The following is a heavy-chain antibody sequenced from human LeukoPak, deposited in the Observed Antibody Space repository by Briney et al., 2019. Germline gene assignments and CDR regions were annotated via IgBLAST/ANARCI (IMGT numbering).Heavy chain of an antibody. CDR1: GGSISSYY. D-gene: IGHD6-13*01. Sequence: RASETLSLTCTVSGGSISSYYWSWIRQPPGKGLEWIGYIYYSGCTNYNPSLKSRVTISVDTSKNQFSLKLSSVTAADTAVYYCARAFYSSSWYSYYYGMDVWGQGTTVTVSS. CDR2: IYYSGCT. CDR3: ARAFYSSSWYSYYYGMDV. V-gene: IGHV4-59*01. J-gene: IGHJ6*02.